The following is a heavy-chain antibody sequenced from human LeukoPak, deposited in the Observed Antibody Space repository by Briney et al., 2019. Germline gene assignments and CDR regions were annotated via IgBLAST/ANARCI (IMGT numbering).Heavy chain of an antibody. CDR3: ARGRKVVGEFWRPYYYHYMDV. CDR2: INHSGST. D-gene: IGHD3-10*01. J-gene: IGHJ6*03. Sequence: SETLSLTCAVYGGSFSGYYWSWIRQPPGKGLEWIGEINHSGSTNYNPSLGGRVTILVDTSKNQFSLRLSSVTAADTAVYYCARGRKVVGEFWRPYYYHYMDVWGKGTTVTVSS. V-gene: IGHV4-34*01. CDR1: GGSFSGYY.